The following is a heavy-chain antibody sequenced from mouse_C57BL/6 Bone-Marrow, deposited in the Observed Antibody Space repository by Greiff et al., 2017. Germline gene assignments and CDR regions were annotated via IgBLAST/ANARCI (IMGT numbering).Heavy chain of an antibody. CDR1: GYTFTSYS. V-gene: IGHV1-55*01. CDR3: AKRGTARATGADD. D-gene: IGHD3-2*01. Sequence: VQLQQSGAELVKPGASVKMSCKASGYTFTSYSITWVKQRPGQGLEWIGDLYPGSGSTNYNEKFKSKATLTVATSSSTDYLQLSRLTSEESAVYYCAKRGTARATGADDWGKGTTLTVSS. J-gene: IGHJ2*01. CDR2: LYPGSGST.